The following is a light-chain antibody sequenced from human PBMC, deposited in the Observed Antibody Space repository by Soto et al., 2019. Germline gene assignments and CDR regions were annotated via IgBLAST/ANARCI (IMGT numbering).Light chain of an antibody. CDR3: QHYNNWPPWT. V-gene: IGKV1-5*01. Sequence: DIQMTQSPSTLSASVGDRVTITCRASQTINSWLAWYQQKPGKAPKVLIFDASSLKTGVPSRFSGSGSGTEFTLTISNLQPDDFATYYCQHYNNWPPWTFGQGTKVDIK. CDR1: QTINSW. J-gene: IGKJ1*01. CDR2: DAS.